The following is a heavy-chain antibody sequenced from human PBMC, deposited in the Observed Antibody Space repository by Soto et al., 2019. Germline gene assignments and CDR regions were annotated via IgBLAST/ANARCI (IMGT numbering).Heavy chain of an antibody. V-gene: IGHV6-1*01. CDR1: GDSVSSNSAA. Sequence: QTLSLTCAISGDSVSSNSAAWNWISQSPSRGLEWLGRTYYRSKWYNDYAVSVKSRITINPDTSKNQFSLQLNSVTPEDTAVYYCARDRELIVLPYYYYGMDVWGQGTTVTVSS. CDR2: TYYRSKWYN. D-gene: IGHD2-8*01. J-gene: IGHJ6*02. CDR3: ARDRELIVLPYYYYGMDV.